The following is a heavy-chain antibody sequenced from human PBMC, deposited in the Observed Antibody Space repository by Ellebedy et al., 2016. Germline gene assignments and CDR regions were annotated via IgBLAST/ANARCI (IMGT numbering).Heavy chain of an antibody. CDR2: ISGDGDIT. Sequence: GESLKISXTASGLNFNTFFMSWVRQAPGGGLEWISTISGDGDITFSADSVKGRFTISRDNSRNTLYLQMDSLRAADTAVYYCYYGHYSGYWGQGTLVTVSS. J-gene: IGHJ4*02. V-gene: IGHV3-23*01. D-gene: IGHD4-17*01. CDR3: YYGHYSGY. CDR1: GLNFNTFF.